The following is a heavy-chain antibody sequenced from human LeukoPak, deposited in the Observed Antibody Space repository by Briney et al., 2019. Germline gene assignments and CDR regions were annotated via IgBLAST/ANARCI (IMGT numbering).Heavy chain of an antibody. CDR1: GFSFSSYG. D-gene: IGHD3-22*01. CDR2: ISSNGGST. J-gene: IGHJ4*02. Sequence: HPGTSLRLSCAASGFSFSSYGMHWVRQAPGKGLEYVSAISSNGGSTYYADSVKGRFTISRDNSKNTLYFQMSSLRTEDTAVYYCVKAWGRSGYPPYFDYWGQGTLVTVSS. CDR3: VKAWGRSGYPPYFDY. V-gene: IGHV3-64D*06.